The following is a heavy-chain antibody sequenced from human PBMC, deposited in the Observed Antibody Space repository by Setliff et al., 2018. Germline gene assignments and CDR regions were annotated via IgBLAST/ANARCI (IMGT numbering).Heavy chain of an antibody. CDR3: ARTGTYRYFDS. V-gene: IGHV4-39*01. CDR1: GGSIAGSTYY. J-gene: IGHJ4*02. D-gene: IGHD1-1*01. CDR2: IYYSGNT. Sequence: PSETLSLTCNVSGGSIAGSTYYWGWIRQPPGKGLEWIGRIYYSGNTYYNSSLRSRVTISVDTSKNQFSLKLRSVTAADTAVYYCARTGTYRYFDSWGQGTLVTVSS.